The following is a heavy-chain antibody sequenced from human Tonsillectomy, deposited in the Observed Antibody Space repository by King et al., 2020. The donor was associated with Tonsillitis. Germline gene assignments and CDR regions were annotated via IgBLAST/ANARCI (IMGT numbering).Heavy chain of an antibody. J-gene: IGHJ5*02. CDR2: IYYSGST. V-gene: IGHV4-39*01. CDR3: AGLPCSGGGCYPASNWFDP. Sequence: QLQESGPGLVKPSETLSLTCTVSGGSISSSSYYWGWIRQPPGKGLEWIGSIYYSGSTYYNPSLKSRVTISVDTSKNQFSLKLSSVTATDTAVYYCAGLPCSGGGCYPASNWFDPWGQGTLVTVSS. CDR1: GGSISSSSYY. D-gene: IGHD2-15*01.